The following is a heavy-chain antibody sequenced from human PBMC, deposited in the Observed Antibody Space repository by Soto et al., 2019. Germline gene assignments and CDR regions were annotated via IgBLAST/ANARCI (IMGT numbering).Heavy chain of an antibody. CDR3: ARDWFGIDY. CDR2: INPYNGKT. D-gene: IGHD3-16*01. J-gene: IGHJ4*02. CDR1: GYTFTSYG. V-gene: IGHV1-18*01. Sequence: QVQLVQSGAEVKKPGASVKVSCKASGYTFTSYGISWVRQAPGQGREWMGWINPYNGKTNNAQKLQGRVTMTTDTSTNTAHMELRGLRSDDTAAYYCARDWFGIDYWGQGTLVTVSS.